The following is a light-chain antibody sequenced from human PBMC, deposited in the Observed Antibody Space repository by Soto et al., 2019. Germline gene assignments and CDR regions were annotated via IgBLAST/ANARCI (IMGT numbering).Light chain of an antibody. J-gene: IGLJ1*01. Sequence: SYELTQPPSVSVAPGQTARITCGGDNVGGKSVQWYQQKPGQAPVLVLYDARDRPSWIPERFSGSNSGNTATLIISSVEAGDEADFYCQVWEAITDQYLFGSGTKVTVL. CDR3: QVWEAITDQYL. V-gene: IGLV3-21*02. CDR1: NVGGKS. CDR2: DAR.